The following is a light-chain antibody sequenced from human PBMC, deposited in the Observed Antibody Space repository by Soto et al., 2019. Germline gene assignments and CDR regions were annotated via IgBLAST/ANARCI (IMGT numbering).Light chain of an antibody. CDR1: QSISSE. Sequence: EIVMTQSPATLSVSPGESATLSCRASQSISSELAWYQQKPGQPPRLLLYGASTRATGVPARFTGSGSGSRFTLTISGLQSGDFAVYYCQQGHNWPLTFGQGTRLEI. J-gene: IGKJ2*01. CDR2: GAS. CDR3: QQGHNWPLT. V-gene: IGKV3-15*01.